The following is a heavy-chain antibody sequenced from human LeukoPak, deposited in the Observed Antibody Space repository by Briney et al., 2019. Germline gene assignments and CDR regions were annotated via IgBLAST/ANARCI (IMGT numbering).Heavy chain of an antibody. CDR2: IKRDGSET. CDR3: ATYDFWSGCFDY. V-gene: IGHV3-7*01. J-gene: IGHJ4*02. Sequence: GGSLRLSCAASGFTFSSYSMNWVRQAPGKGLEWVANIKRDGSETYYVDSVKGRFTISRDNAKNSLYLQMNSLRAEDTAVYYCATYDFWSGCFDYWGQGTLVTVSS. D-gene: IGHD3-3*01. CDR1: GFTFSSYS.